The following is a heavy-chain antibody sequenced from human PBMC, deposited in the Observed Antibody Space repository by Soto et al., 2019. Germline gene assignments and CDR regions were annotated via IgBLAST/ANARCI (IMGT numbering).Heavy chain of an antibody. CDR3: ASGIQLWLRRINNGYSG. Sequence: QVQLVQSGAEVKKPESSVKVSCKAPGGTFSTYAISWVRQAPGQGLEWMGGIIPMFGTANYAQRFQDRVKITADESTNTVYMELSILRSEDTAVYFCASGIQLWLRRINNGYSGWGQGTLVTVSS. CDR1: GGTFSTYA. CDR2: IIPMFGTA. D-gene: IGHD5-18*01. V-gene: IGHV1-69*12. J-gene: IGHJ4*02.